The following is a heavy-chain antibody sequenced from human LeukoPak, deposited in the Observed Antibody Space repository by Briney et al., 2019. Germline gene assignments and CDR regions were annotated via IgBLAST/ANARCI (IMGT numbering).Heavy chain of an antibody. J-gene: IGHJ4*02. CDR2: IYYSGST. CDR1: GGSISSGGYY. D-gene: IGHD3-3*01. Sequence: PSQTLSLTCTVSGGSISSGGYYWSWIRQHPGKGLEWIGYIYYSGSTYYNPSLKSRVTISVDTSKNQFSLKLSSVTAADTAVYYCARRPQRSGYPTHNRWVTGTGGYFDYWGQGTLVTVSS. CDR3: ARRPQRSGYPTHNRWVTGTGGYFDY. V-gene: IGHV4-31*03.